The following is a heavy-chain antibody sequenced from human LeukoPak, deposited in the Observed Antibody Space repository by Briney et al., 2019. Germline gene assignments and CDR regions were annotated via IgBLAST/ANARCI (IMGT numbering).Heavy chain of an antibody. CDR2: ISAYNGNT. Sequence: ASVKVSCKASGYTFTSYGISWVRQAPGQGLEWMGWISAYNGNTNYAQKLQGRVTMTTDTSTSTAYMELRSLRSDDTAVYYCARVPELLWFGELLPDYWAREPWSPSPQ. J-gene: IGHJ4*02. D-gene: IGHD3-10*01. V-gene: IGHV1-18*01. CDR1: GYTFTSYG. CDR3: ARVPELLWFGELLPDY.